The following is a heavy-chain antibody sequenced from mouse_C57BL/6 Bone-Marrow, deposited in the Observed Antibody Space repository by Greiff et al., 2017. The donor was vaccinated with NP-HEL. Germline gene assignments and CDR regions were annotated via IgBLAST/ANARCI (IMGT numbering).Heavy chain of an antibody. Sequence: DKFIISRDNAKNTLYLQMSKVRSEDTALYYCARPQLGRRFDYWGQGTTLTVSS. D-gene: IGHD4-1*02. J-gene: IGHJ2*01. CDR3: ARPQLGRRFDY. V-gene: IGHV4-1*01.